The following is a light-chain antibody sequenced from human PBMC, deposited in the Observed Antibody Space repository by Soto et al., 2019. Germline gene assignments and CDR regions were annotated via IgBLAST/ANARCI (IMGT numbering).Light chain of an antibody. Sequence: VQMTQSPSSLSASVGDRVIITCRGSQIISSYLNWYQQKSGKAPKLLIYAASNLQTGVPTRFSGSVSGTDFTLTITTLQHDDFASYYCQSNYILPWTFGQGTNVDI. V-gene: IGKV1-39*01. J-gene: IGKJ1*01. CDR3: QSNYILPWT. CDR2: AAS. CDR1: QIISSY.